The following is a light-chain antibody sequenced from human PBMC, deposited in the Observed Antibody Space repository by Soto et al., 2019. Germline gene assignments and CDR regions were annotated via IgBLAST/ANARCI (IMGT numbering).Light chain of an antibody. Sequence: IQMTQSPSTLSASVGDRVTITCRASQSISSWLAWYQQKPGKAPKLLIYDASSLESGVPSRFSGSGSGTEFTLTISSLQPEDFAPYYCQQSYTTSITFGQGTRLEIK. CDR1: QSISSW. J-gene: IGKJ5*01. V-gene: IGKV1-5*01. CDR2: DAS. CDR3: QQSYTTSIT.